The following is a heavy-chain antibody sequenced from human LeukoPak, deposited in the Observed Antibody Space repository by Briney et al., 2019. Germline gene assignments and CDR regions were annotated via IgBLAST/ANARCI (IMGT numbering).Heavy chain of an antibody. Sequence: PGGSLRLSCAASGFIFDDYGMSWVRQAPGKGLEWVSGINWNGGSTGYADSVKGRFTISRDNAKNSLYLQMNSLRAEDTAVYYCAREPSHEPIWFGESMGGDAFDIWGQGTMVTVSS. V-gene: IGHV3-20*04. D-gene: IGHD3-10*01. CDR2: INWNGGST. CDR3: AREPSHEPIWFGESMGGDAFDI. CDR1: GFIFDDYG. J-gene: IGHJ3*02.